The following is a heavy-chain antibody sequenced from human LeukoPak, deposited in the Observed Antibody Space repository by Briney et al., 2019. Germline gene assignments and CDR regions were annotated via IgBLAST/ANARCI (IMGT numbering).Heavy chain of an antibody. CDR2: ISYDGSNK. CDR1: GFTFSSYA. J-gene: IGHJ4*02. V-gene: IGHV3-30-3*01. D-gene: IGHD5-24*01. Sequence: GGSLRLSCAASGFTFSSYAMHSVRQAPGNGLEWVAVISYDGSNKYYADSVKGRFTISRDNSKNTLYLQMNSLRAEDTAVYYCAREEMATFDYWGQGTLVTVSS. CDR3: AREEMATFDY.